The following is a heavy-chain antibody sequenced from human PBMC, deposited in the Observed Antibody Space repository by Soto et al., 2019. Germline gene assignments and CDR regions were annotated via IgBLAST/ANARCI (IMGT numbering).Heavy chain of an antibody. D-gene: IGHD6-6*01. V-gene: IGHV1-18*01. J-gene: IGHJ6*03. CDR2: ISAYNGNT. CDR3: ARDRGQLVATDYYYYYMDV. Sequence: QVQLVQSGAEVKKPGASGKVSCKASGYTFTSYGISWVRQAPGQGLEWMGWISAYNGNTNYAQKLQGRVTMTTDTSTSTAYMELRSLRSDDTAVYYCARDRGQLVATDYYYYYMDVWGKGTTVTVSS. CDR1: GYTFTSYG.